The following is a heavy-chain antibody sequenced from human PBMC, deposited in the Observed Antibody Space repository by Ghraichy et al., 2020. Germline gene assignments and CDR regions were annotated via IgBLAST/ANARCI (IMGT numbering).Heavy chain of an antibody. CDR3: AKDAFDI. CDR2: ISYDGSNK. CDR1: GFTFSSYG. J-gene: IGHJ3*02. Sequence: GGSLRLSCAASGFTFSSYGMHWVRQAPGKGLEWVAVISYDGSNKYYADSVKGRFTISRDNSKNTLYLQMNSLRAEDTAVYYCAKDAFDIWGQGTMVTVSS. V-gene: IGHV3-30*18.